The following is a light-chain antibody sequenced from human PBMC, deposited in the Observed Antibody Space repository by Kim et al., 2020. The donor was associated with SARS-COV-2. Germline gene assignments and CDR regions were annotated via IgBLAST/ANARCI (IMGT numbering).Light chain of an antibody. V-gene: IGKV1-5*01. CDR2: VAS. CDR1: QGISDW. Sequence: ASVGDRVTITCRASQGISDWLAWYQQKPGKAPKLLIYVASSLESGVPSRFSGSGSGTEFTLTIISLQPDDFATYFCQQYNDYPVTFGGGTKVDIK. CDR3: QQYNDYPVT. J-gene: IGKJ4*01.